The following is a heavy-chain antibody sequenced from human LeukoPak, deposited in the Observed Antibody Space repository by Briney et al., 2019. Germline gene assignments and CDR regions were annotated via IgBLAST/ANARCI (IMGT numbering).Heavy chain of an antibody. D-gene: IGHD5-24*01. V-gene: IGHV3-53*01. CDR1: GFTVSSNY. CDR3: ARDIQLST. Sequence: GGSLRLSCAASGFTVSSNYMSWVRQAPGKGLEWVSVIYSGGSTYYADSVRGRFTISRDNSKDTLYLEMNSLRAEDTAIYYCARDIQLSTWGLGTMVTVSS. J-gene: IGHJ3*01. CDR2: IYSGGST.